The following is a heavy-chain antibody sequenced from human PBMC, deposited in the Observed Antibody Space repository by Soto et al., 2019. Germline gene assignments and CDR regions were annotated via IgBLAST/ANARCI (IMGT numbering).Heavy chain of an antibody. D-gene: IGHD2-21*01. V-gene: IGHV4-34*01. CDR1: SRSFRDYY. Sequence: PSETLSLTCAVYSRSFRDYYWTWIRQPPGKGLEFIGEINHSGTTHYNPSLKSRVTVSVDTSKNHFSLKMNSVTAADTAVYYCARSPKSTDFPYYFDFWGQGTLVNVSS. J-gene: IGHJ4*02. CDR3: ARSPKSTDFPYYFDF. CDR2: INHSGTT.